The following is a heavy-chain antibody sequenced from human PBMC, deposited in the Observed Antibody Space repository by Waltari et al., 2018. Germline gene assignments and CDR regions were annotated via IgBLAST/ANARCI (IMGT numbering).Heavy chain of an antibody. D-gene: IGHD2-15*01. V-gene: IGHV4-59*01. CDR1: DGSLSSYY. Sequence: QVQLQESGPGLVKPSETLSLTCSIFDGSLSSYYWTWIRQPPGKGLEWSGYVHYSGSTNSNPSLKSRVTISVDTSKNQFSLNLNSVTAADAAVYYCARDHRYCSGVSCFSDAFDIWGQGTMVTVSS. J-gene: IGHJ3*02. CDR3: ARDHRYCSGVSCFSDAFDI. CDR2: VHYSGST.